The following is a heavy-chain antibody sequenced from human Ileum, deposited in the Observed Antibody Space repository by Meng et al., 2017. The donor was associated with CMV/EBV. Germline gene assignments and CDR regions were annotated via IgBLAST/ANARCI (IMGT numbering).Heavy chain of an antibody. CDR2: FDPEDGEI. CDR3: ATDSYGDYALDY. Sequence: QVPLVQSGAEVKKPGASVKVSCKVSGYTLTELSMHWVRQAPGKGLEWMGGFDPEDGEIIYAQKFQGRVTMTEDTSADTAYMELSSLRSEDTAVYYCATDSYGDYALDYWGQGTLVTVSS. J-gene: IGHJ4*02. V-gene: IGHV1-24*01. CDR1: GYTLTELS. D-gene: IGHD4-17*01.